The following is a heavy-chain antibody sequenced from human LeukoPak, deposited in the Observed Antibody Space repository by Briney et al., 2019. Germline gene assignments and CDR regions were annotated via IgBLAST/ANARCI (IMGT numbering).Heavy chain of an antibody. CDR2: FYNSGST. Sequence: SETLSLTCTVSGGSISSYYWTWIRQPPGKGLEWIGYFYNSGSTDYNPSLKSRVTISVDTSKKQISLKLSSVTAADTAVYYCAREGGILEWFVNAFDIWGQGTMVTVSS. D-gene: IGHD3-3*01. CDR3: AREGGILEWFVNAFDI. J-gene: IGHJ3*02. CDR1: GGSISSYY. V-gene: IGHV4-59*08.